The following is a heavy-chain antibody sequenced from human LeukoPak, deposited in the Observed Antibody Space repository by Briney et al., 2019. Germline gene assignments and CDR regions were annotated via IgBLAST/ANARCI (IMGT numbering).Heavy chain of an antibody. Sequence: SETLSLTCAVSGYSISSGYYWGWIRQPPGKGLEWIGSISYSGSTYYNPSLKSRVTISVDTSKNQFSLKLSSVTAADTAVYYCARLSVGATDYWGQEPWSPSP. CDR1: GYSISSGYY. V-gene: IGHV4-38-2*01. CDR2: ISYSGST. CDR3: ARLSVGATDY. J-gene: IGHJ4*01. D-gene: IGHD1-26*01.